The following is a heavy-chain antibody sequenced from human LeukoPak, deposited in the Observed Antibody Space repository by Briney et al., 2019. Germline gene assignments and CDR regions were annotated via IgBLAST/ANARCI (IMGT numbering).Heavy chain of an antibody. J-gene: IGHJ3*02. CDR2: ISWNSASS. V-gene: IGHV3-9*01. D-gene: IGHD1-26*01. CDR3: AKDATSSWAANRGAAFDI. CDR1: GFTFGDSA. Sequence: GGSLRLSCAASGFTFGDSAMHWVRQAPGKGLEWVSGISWNSASSGYADSVKGRFTISRDNAKNSLYLQMNSLRAEDTALYYCAKDATSSWAANRGAAFDIWGQGTMVTVAS.